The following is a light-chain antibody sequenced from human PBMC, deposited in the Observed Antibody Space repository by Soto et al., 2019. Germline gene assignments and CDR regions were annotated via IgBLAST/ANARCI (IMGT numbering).Light chain of an antibody. V-gene: IGLV2-14*01. Sequence: QSVLTQPASVSGSPGQSITISCTGTSSDVGGYKFVSWYQHHPGKAPKLLIYEVSNRPPDISNRFSGSKSGNTASLTISGLQAEDEADYYCNSYTSSNTRVFGGGTQLTLL. CDR2: EVS. CDR1: SSDVGGYKF. CDR3: NSYTSSNTRV. J-gene: IGLJ2*01.